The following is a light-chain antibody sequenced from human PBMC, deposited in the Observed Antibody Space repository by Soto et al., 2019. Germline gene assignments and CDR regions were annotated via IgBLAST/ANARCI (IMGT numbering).Light chain of an antibody. CDR1: QSVDNF. V-gene: IGKV3-11*01. CDR2: DAT. CDR3: QQRYNWPPLT. Sequence: EIELTQSPATLSLSPGETATLSCRASQSVDNFLAWYQQKPGQAPSLLIYDATHRATGIQARFSGSGSGTDFTLTIRRLEPDDFGVYYCQQRYNWPPLTFGGGTKVDIK. J-gene: IGKJ4*01.